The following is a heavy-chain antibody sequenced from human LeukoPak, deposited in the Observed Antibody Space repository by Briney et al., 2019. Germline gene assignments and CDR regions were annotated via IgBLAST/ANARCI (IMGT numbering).Heavy chain of an antibody. D-gene: IGHD2-2*01. V-gene: IGHV1-18*01. J-gene: IGHJ6*02. CDR1: GYTFTSYG. CDR2: ISAYNGNT. Sequence: ASVKVSFKASGYTFTSYGISWVRQAPGQGLEWMGWISAYNGNTNYAQKLQGRVTMTTDTSTSTAYMELRSLRSDDTAVYYCARDTPEVVPAAMVYYYYYGMDVWGQGTTVTVSS. CDR3: ARDTPEVVPAAMVYYYYYGMDV.